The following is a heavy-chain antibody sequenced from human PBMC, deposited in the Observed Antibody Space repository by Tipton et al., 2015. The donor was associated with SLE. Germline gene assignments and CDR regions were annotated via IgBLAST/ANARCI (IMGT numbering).Heavy chain of an antibody. CDR2: ISGSGGST. CDR3: AKEGTLRTIFGVVRGAFDI. Sequence: SLRLSCAASGFTFITYAMSWVRQAPGKGLEWVSAISGSGGSTYYADSVKGRFTISRDNSKNTLYLQMNSLRAEDTAVYYCAKEGTLRTIFGVVRGAFDIWGQGTMVTVSS. V-gene: IGHV3-23*01. CDR1: GFTFITYA. D-gene: IGHD3-3*01. J-gene: IGHJ3*02.